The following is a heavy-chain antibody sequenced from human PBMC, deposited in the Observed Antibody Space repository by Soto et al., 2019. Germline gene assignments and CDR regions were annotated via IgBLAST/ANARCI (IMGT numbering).Heavy chain of an antibody. J-gene: IGHJ4*02. CDR2: INGGNGNT. CDR1: GYTFSSYA. Sequence: ASVKVSCKASGYTFSSYAIHWVRQAPGQRLEWMGWINGGNGNTKYSQRFQGRVTITRDTSTNTAYMELSSLRSEDTAVYYCARVSFDDYGSGSNYSNFDYWGQGTLVTVSS. CDR3: ARVSFDDYGSGSNYSNFDY. V-gene: IGHV1-3*01. D-gene: IGHD3-10*01.